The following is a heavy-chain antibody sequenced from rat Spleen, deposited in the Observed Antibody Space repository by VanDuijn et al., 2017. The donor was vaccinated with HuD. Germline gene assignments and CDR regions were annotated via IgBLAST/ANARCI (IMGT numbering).Heavy chain of an antibody. CDR1: GFSLTSYN. Sequence: QVQLKESGPGLVLPSQTLSLTCTVAGFSLTSYNVHWVRQPPGKDLEWMGVIWNTGGTQYNSALKSRLSISKDTSKSQVFLKMNSLQTEDTATYYCARGESFGGYRPNWFAYWGQGTLVTVSS. CDR2: IWNTGGT. D-gene: IGHD1-11*01. CDR3: ARGESFGGYRPNWFAY. V-gene: IGHV2-41*01. J-gene: IGHJ3*01.